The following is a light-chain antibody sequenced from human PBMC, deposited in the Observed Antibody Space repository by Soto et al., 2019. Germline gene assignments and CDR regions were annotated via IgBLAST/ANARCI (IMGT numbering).Light chain of an antibody. CDR3: QSYDRGLSGSGV. Sequence: QLVLTQPPSVSGAPGQRVTISCTGSSSNIGAGYDVHWYQQLPGTAPKLLIYGNSNRPSGVPDRFSGSKSGTSASLAITGLQAEDEADYYCQSYDRGLSGSGVFGGGTKVTVL. CDR2: GNS. V-gene: IGLV1-40*01. J-gene: IGLJ3*02. CDR1: SSNIGAGYD.